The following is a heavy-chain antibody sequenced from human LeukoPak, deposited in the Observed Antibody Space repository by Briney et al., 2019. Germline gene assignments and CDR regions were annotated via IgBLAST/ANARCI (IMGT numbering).Heavy chain of an antibody. CDR1: GFTFSSYA. J-gene: IGHJ3*02. CDR3: ANTASYTYYDILTGYSGGLGAFDI. Sequence: GGSLRLSCAASGFTFSSYAMSWVRQAPGKGLEWVSAISGSGGSTYYADSVKGRFTISRDNSKNTLYLQMNSLRAEDTPVYYCANTASYTYYDILTGYSGGLGAFDIWGQGTMVTVSS. V-gene: IGHV3-23*01. CDR2: ISGSGGST. D-gene: IGHD3-9*01.